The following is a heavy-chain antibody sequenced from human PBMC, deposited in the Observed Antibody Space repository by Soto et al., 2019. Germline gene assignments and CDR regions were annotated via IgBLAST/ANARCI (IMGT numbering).Heavy chain of an antibody. J-gene: IGHJ5*02. CDR3: ARFWSGPVWNWFDP. D-gene: IGHD3-16*01. Sequence: QVQLVQSGAEVKKPGASVKVSCKASGYTFTSYGISWVRQAPGQGLEWMGWISAYNGNTNYAQKLQGRVTMTTDTSTSTSDRELGSMRSDDTAVYYCARFWSGPVWNWFDPWGQGTLVTVSS. CDR1: GYTFTSYG. CDR2: ISAYNGNT. V-gene: IGHV1-18*04.